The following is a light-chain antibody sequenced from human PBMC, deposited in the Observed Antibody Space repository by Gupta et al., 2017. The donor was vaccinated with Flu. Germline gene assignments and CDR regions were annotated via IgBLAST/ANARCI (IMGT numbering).Light chain of an antibody. CDR2: AAS. J-gene: IGKJ1*01. CDR3: QQYNNWPPWA. CDR1: QTVSIN. Sequence: AALSVSPGESATLSCRASQTVSINLAWYQQKPGQAPRLLIYAASTRATGIPARFSGSGSGTGFTLTISSLQSEDFAVYYCQQYNNWPPWAFGQGTKVEIK. V-gene: IGKV3D-15*01.